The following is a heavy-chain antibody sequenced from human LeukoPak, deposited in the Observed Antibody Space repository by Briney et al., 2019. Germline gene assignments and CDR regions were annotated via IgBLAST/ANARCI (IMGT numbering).Heavy chain of an antibody. CDR2: VNWNGGST. V-gene: IGHV3-20*04. J-gene: IGHJ6*03. CDR3: ARAPGVRYYYYMDV. CDR1: GFTFSSYA. Sequence: GGSLRLSCAASGFTFSSYAMTWVRQAPGKGLEWVAGVNWNGGSTGYADSVKGRFTISRDNAKNSVHLQMNSLRAEDTALYYCARAPGVRYYYYMDVWGKGTTVTVSS. D-gene: IGHD2-21*01.